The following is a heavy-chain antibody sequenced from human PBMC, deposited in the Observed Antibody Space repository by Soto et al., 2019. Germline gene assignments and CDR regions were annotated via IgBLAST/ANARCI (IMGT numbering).Heavy chain of an antibody. CDR3: ARHGSY. CDR2: IYFSGTT. V-gene: IGHV4-39*01. Sequence: SATLSLTCPVSGFSISTSSFYWVWIRQTPGKVLEWIGTIYFSGTTYYNPSLKSRVTISVDRSKNQFSLNLTSVTAADTAVYYCARHGSYWGQGTLVTVSS. CDR1: GFSISTSSFY. J-gene: IGHJ4*02.